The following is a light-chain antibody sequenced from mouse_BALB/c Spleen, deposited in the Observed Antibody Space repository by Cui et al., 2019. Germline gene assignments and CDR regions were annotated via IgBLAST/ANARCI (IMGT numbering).Light chain of an antibody. V-gene: IGKV4-59*01. Sequence: QIVLTQSPANMSAYPGEKVTMTCSASSSVSYMHWYQQKSGTSPKRWIYDTSKLASGVPARFSGSGSGTSYSLTISSMEAEDAATYYCQQWSSNPPTFGGGTKLEIK. J-gene: IGKJ2*01. CDR3: QQWSSNPPT. CDR1: SSVSY. CDR2: DTS.